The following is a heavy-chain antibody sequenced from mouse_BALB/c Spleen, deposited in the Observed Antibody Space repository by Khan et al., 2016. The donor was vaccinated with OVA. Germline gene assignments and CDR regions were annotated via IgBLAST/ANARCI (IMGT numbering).Heavy chain of an antibody. CDR2: IWAGGST. V-gene: IGHV2-9*02. Sequence: VQLVESGPGLVAPSQSLSITCTVSGFSLTSYGVHWVRQPPGKGLEWLGVIWAGGSTNYNSALMSRLSISKDNSKSQVFLKMNSLQTDDTAMYYCASYGYDAGAWFAYWGQGTLVTVSA. CDR1: GFSLTSYG. D-gene: IGHD2-2*01. J-gene: IGHJ3*01. CDR3: ASYGYDAGAWFAY.